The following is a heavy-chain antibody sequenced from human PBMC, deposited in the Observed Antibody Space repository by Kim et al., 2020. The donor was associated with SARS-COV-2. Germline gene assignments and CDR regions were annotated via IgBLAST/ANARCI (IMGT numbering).Heavy chain of an antibody. J-gene: IGHJ4*02. CDR2: IWIDGSDK. Sequence: GGSLRLSCATSGFTFSAYGMHWVRQAPGKGLEWVASIWIDGSDKYYGDSVKGRFTISRDNSNNTLFLHMHSLTAEDTAVYYCVRDLRSFYFDFWGQGTPVTVSS. V-gene: IGHV3-33*01. CDR1: GFTFSAYG. CDR3: VRDLRSFYFDF.